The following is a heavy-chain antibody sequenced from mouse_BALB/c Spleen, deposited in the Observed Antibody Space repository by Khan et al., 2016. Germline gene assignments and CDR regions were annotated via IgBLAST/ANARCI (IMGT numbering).Heavy chain of an antibody. CDR3: ARRGTTAYAMDY. D-gene: IGHD1-2*01. CDR2: ISYSGPT. V-gene: IGHV3-2*02. J-gene: IGHJ4*01. CDR1: GYSITSDYA. Sequence: EVQLQESGPGLVKPSQSLSLTCTATGYSITSDYAWNWIRQFPGNKLEWMGYISYSGPTSYNPSLKSRISITRDTSKNQFFLQLNSVTTEDTATYYCARRGTTAYAMDYWGQGTSVTVSS.